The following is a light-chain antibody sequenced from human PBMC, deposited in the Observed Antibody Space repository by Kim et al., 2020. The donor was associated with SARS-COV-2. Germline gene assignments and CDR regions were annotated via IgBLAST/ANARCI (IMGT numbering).Light chain of an antibody. J-gene: IGKJ4*01. CDR2: DAS. V-gene: IGKV1-33*01. CDR3: QQYDNLPLT. Sequence: ASVGDKVTITCQASQDITKCLKWYQQKTGKAPKILINDASTLETGVPSRFSGSGSGTDFTLTISSLQPEDIATYYCQQYDNLPLTFGGGTKVDIK. CDR1: QDITKC.